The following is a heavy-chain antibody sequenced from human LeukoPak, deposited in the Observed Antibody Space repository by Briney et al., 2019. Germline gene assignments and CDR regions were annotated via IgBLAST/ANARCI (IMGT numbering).Heavy chain of an antibody. D-gene: IGHD6-6*01. CDR3: ARRHVEYSSSSDPYYFDY. J-gene: IGHJ4*02. V-gene: IGHV4-38-2*02. Sequence: SETLSLTCTVSGYSISSGYYWGWIRQPPGKGLEWIGSIYHSGSTYYNPSLKSRVTISVDPSTNQFSLKLSSVTAADTAVYYCARRHVEYSSSSDPYYFDYWGQGTLVTVSS. CDR1: GYSISSGYY. CDR2: IYHSGST.